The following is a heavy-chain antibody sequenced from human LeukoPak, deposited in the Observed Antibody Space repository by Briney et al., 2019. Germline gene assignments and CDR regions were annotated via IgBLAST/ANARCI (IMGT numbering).Heavy chain of an antibody. D-gene: IGHD3-16*01. Sequence: SETLSLSCTVSGASVNDYFWSWIRQPPGRGREWIGHVSSGGTTEYSPSLKGRVTISLDASNNKVSLGLTSSTAADTAVYYCAREIVLMMSDVASPYYMDVWGRGTTVIVAS. J-gene: IGHJ6*03. CDR2: VSSGGTT. CDR1: GASVNDYF. CDR3: AREIVLMMSDVASPYYMDV. V-gene: IGHV4-59*02.